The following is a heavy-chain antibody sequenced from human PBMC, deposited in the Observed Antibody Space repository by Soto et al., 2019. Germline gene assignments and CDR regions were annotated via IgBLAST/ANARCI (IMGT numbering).Heavy chain of an antibody. D-gene: IGHD3-10*01. V-gene: IGHV1-69*02. Sequence: QVQLVQSGAEVKKPGSSVKVSCKASGGTFSSYTISWVRQAPGQGLEWMGRIIPILGIANYAQKFQGRVTMTADKSTSTAYQELSSLRSEDTAVYYCAGRSAGGREVIINDYDYYMDVWGKGTTVTVSS. J-gene: IGHJ6*03. CDR2: IIPILGIA. CDR1: GGTFSSYT. CDR3: AGRSAGGREVIINDYDYYMDV.